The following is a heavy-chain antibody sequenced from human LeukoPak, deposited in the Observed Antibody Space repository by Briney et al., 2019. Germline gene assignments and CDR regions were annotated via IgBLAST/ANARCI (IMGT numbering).Heavy chain of an antibody. CDR1: GYSFTTYW. J-gene: IGHJ4*02. CDR2: IYPRDSDT. D-gene: IGHD6-19*01. CDR3: ARRSVAGLDY. V-gene: IGHV5-51*01. Sequence: GDPLNTSGQRSGYSFTTYWIGWVRQIPGKGLGWMWIIYPRDSDTRYGASFHRQDTISADNSISTAYQQGSSLKASDSAMYYCARRSVAGLDYWGQGTLVTVSS.